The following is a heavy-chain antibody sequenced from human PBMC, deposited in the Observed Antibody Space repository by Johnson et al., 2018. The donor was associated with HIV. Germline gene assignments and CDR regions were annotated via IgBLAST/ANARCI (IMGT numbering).Heavy chain of an antibody. V-gene: IGHV3-30-3*01. CDR3: YCTVHFGAGSESKGTFDA. Sequence: VQLVESGGGVVQPGRSLRLSCAASGFTFSSYAMHWVRQAPGKGLEWVAVISYDGSNKYYADSVKGRFTISRDNSKNTLYLQMTSLRQDDTAVYSCYCTVHFGAGSESKGTFDAWGQGTMVTVSS. CDR2: ISYDGSNK. CDR1: GFTFSSYA. D-gene: IGHD3-10*01. J-gene: IGHJ3*01.